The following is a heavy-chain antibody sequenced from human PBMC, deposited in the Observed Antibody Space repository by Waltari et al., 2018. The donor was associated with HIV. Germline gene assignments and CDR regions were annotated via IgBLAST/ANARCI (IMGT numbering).Heavy chain of an antibody. CDR1: GFSSTYYG. CDR2: LQFDENT. J-gene: IGHJ4*02. V-gene: IGHV3-30*02. Sequence: QVQLVESGGGVVQPGGSLRLSCVASGFSSTYYGMHWVRQTPVKGLDWVACLQFDENTYCADSVKGRFTISRDISKSTLYLQMTSLRPEDTAIYYCAKDNPVFHYWGQGTLVTVSS. CDR3: AKDNPVFHY.